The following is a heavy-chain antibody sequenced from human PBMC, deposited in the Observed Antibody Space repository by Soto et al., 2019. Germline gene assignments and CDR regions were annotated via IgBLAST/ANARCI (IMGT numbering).Heavy chain of an antibody. D-gene: IGHD7-27*01. V-gene: IGHV3-23*01. CDR2: ISSNGQGI. J-gene: IGHJ4*02. Sequence: WASSGLTSSTYALSGFRQAPGKGLEWVSAISSNGQGIYYADSVRGRFTISRDNSKNTIFLHMDSLRAEDTAVYYCAKDLTYPRAQFHYWGQGTQVTVSS. CDR3: AKDLTYPRAQFHY. CDR1: GLTSSTYA.